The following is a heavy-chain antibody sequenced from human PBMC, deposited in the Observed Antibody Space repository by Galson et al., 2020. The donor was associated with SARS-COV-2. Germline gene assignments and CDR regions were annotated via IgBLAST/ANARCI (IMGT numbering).Heavy chain of an antibody. J-gene: IGHJ5*02. CDR3: ATGPGYGDLNWFDP. Sequence: ASVKVSCKVSGYTLTELSMHWVRQAPGKGLEWMGGFDPEDGETIYAQKFQGRVTMTEDTSTDKAYMELSSLRSEDTAVYYCATGPGYGDLNWFDPWGQGTLVTVSS. CDR2: FDPEDGET. CDR1: GYTLTELS. D-gene: IGHD4-17*01. V-gene: IGHV1-24*01.